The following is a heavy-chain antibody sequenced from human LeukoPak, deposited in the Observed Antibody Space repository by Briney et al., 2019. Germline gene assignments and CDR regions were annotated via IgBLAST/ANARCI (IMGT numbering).Heavy chain of an antibody. CDR3: ARGRDGSPHFDY. J-gene: IGHJ4*02. CDR2: INPSGGST. D-gene: IGHD5-24*01. Sequence: ASVKVSCKASGYTFTSYYMHWVRQAPGQGLEWMGIINPSGGSTSYAQKFQGRVTITADKSTSTAYMELSSLRSEDTAVYYCARGRDGSPHFDYWGQGTLVTVSS. CDR1: GYTFTSYY. V-gene: IGHV1-46*01.